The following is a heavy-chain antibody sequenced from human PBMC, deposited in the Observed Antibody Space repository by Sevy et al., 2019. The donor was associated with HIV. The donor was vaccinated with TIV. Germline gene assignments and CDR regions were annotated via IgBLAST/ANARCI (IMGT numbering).Heavy chain of an antibody. Sequence: ASVKVSCKASGYSFTVYYMHWVRQAPGQGLEWMGRFNPNSGDTNFAQKFQGWVTLTRDTSISTAYMELSRLKSDDTAVYYCARGGQWQVLNGPDFDYWGQGTPVTVSS. D-gene: IGHD6-19*01. CDR1: GYSFTVYY. CDR3: ARGGQWQVLNGPDFDY. J-gene: IGHJ4*02. V-gene: IGHV1-2*04. CDR2: FNPNSGDT.